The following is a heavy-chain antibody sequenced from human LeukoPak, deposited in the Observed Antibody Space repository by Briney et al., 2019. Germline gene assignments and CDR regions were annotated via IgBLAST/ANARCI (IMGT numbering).Heavy chain of an antibody. D-gene: IGHD1-26*01. CDR1: GFTFSSYS. V-gene: IGHV3-48*04. Sequence: GGSLRLSCAASGFTFSSYSMNWVRQAAGKGLGWVSYISSSSSTIYYADSVKGRFTISRDNAKNSLYLQMNSLRAEDTAVYYCATSGNYNRYYFDCWGQGTLVTVSS. CDR3: ATSGNYNRYYFDC. J-gene: IGHJ4*02. CDR2: ISSSSSTI.